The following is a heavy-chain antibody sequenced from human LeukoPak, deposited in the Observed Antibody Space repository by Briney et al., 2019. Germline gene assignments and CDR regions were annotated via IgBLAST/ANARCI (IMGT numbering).Heavy chain of an antibody. Sequence: SETLSLTCTVSGGSISSYYWSWIRQPPGKVLEWIGYIYYSGSTNHNPSLKSLVTISVDTSKNQFSLKLSSVTAADTAVYYCARVGYCSSTSCLVAYYFDYWGQGTLVTVSS. D-gene: IGHD2-2*01. J-gene: IGHJ4*02. CDR1: GGSISSYY. CDR3: ARVGYCSSTSCLVAYYFDY. CDR2: IYYSGST. V-gene: IGHV4-59*01.